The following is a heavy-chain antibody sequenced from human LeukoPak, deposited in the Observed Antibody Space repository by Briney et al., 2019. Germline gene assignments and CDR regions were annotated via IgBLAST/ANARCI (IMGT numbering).Heavy chain of an antibody. V-gene: IGHV4-59*01. CDR1: GGSISSYY. J-gene: IGHJ4*02. CDR3: ARASILTGYTFDY. Sequence: PSETLSLTCTVSGGSISSYYWSWIRQPPGKGLEWIGYIYYSGSTNYNPSLKSRVTISVDTSKNQFSLKLSSVTAADTAVYYGARASILTGYTFDYWGQGTLVTVSS. D-gene: IGHD3-9*01. CDR2: IYYSGST.